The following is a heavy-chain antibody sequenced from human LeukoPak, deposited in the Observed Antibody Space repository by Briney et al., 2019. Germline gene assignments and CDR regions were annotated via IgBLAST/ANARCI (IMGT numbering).Heavy chain of an antibody. CDR1: GFTFSSYG. CDR2: ISYDGSNK. D-gene: IGHD3-10*01. CDR3: AKDMRGGELLHGMDV. J-gene: IGHJ6*02. Sequence: GGSLRLSCAASGFTFSSYGMHWVRQAPGKGLEWVAVISYDGSNKYYADFVKGRFTISRDNSKNTLYLQMNSLRAEDTAVYYCAKDMRGGELLHGMDVWGQGTTVTVSS. V-gene: IGHV3-30*18.